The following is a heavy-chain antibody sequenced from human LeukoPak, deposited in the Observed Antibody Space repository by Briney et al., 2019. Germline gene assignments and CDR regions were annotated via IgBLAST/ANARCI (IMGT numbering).Heavy chain of an antibody. D-gene: IGHD3/OR15-3a*01. CDR2: ISGSGNDI. CDR3: GTHAGRTGYDD. CDR1: GFIFIGYY. Sequence: PGGSLRLSCATSGFIFIGYYMSWIRQAPGKGLEWVSYISGSGNDISYADSVKGRFTISRDNAKDSLYLQMNSLRAADTAVYYCGTHAGRTGYDDLGQGTRVTVSS. J-gene: IGHJ4*02. V-gene: IGHV3-11*01.